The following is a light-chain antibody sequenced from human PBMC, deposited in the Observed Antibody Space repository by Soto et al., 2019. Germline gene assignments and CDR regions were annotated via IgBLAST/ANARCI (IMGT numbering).Light chain of an antibody. CDR3: QQFGSSPGFT. CDR1: QSINNRY. CDR2: AAS. Sequence: EIVLTQSPGTLSLSPGERATLSCRASQSINNRYLAWYQQKPGQAPRHLIYAASSRATGIPDRFSGSGSGTDFTLTISRLEPEDFAVYYCQQFGSSPGFTFGPGTQVDIK. V-gene: IGKV3-20*01. J-gene: IGKJ3*01.